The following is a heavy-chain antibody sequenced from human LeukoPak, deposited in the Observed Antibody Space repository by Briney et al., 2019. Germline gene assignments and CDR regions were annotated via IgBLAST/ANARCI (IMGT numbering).Heavy chain of an antibody. CDR1: EYTFTSYT. D-gene: IGHD1-1*01. CDR3: ARGMSNSPYYFYYYMDV. J-gene: IGHJ6*03. V-gene: IGHV7-4-1*02. CDR2: INTNTEKP. Sequence: AASVKVSCKASEYTFTSYTMNWVRQAPGQGLEWMGCINTNTEKPTYAQGFTGRFVFSLDTSVSTAYLQISSLKAEDTAVYYCARGMSNSPYYFYYYMDVWGKGTTVTVSS.